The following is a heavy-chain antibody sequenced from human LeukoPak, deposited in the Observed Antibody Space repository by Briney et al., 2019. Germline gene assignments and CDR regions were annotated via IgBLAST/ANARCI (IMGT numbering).Heavy chain of an antibody. CDR1: GYTLTELS. Sequence: GASVKVSCKVSGYTLTELSMHWVRQAPGKGLGWMGGFDPEDGETIYAQKFQGRVTMTEDTSTDTAYMELSSLRSEDTAVYYCATPRKGDWLYYFDYWGQGTLVTVSS. CDR2: FDPEDGET. V-gene: IGHV1-24*01. J-gene: IGHJ4*02. CDR3: ATPRKGDWLYYFDY. D-gene: IGHD3-9*01.